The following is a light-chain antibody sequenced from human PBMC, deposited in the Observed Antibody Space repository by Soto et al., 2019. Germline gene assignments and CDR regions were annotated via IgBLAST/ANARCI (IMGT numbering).Light chain of an antibody. J-gene: IGKJ1*01. CDR2: DAS. CDR1: QSISNW. V-gene: IGKV1-5*01. CDR3: QQYNNWPPYT. Sequence: DIQMTQSPSTLSASVGDRVSITCRASQSISNWLAWYQQKPGKAPKLLIYDASTRATGIPARFSGSGSGTEFTLTISSLQSEDFAVYYCQQYNNWPPYTFGQGTKVEIK.